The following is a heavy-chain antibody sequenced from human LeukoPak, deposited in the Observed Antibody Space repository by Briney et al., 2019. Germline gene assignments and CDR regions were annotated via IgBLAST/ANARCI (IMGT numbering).Heavy chain of an antibody. J-gene: IGHJ4*02. CDR1: GGSISSSSYY. Sequence: SETLSLTCTVSGGSISSSSYYWGWIRQPPGKGLEWIGSIYYSGSTYYNPSLKSRVTISVDTSKNQFSLKLSSVTAVDTAVYYCAREWELLDYWGQGTLVTVSS. CDR3: AREWELLDY. D-gene: IGHD1-26*01. V-gene: IGHV4-39*07. CDR2: IYYSGST.